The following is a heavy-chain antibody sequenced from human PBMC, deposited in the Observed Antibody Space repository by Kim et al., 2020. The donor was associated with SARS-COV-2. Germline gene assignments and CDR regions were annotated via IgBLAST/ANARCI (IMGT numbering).Heavy chain of an antibody. D-gene: IGHD2-15*01. J-gene: IGHJ4*02. V-gene: IGHV4-34*01. CDR3: ARATSLDIVVVVAATTKTALDY. CDR1: GGSFSGYY. CDR2: INHSGST. Sequence: SETLSLTCAVYGGSFSGYYWSWIRQPPGKGLEWIGEINHSGSTNYNPSLKSRVTISVDTSKNQFSLKLSSVTAADTAVYYCARATSLDIVVVVAATTKTALDYWGQGTLVTVSS.